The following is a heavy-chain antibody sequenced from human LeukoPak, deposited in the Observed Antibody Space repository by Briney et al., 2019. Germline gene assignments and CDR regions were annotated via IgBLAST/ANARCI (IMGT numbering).Heavy chain of an antibody. D-gene: IGHD1-26*01. Sequence: QSGGSLRLSCAASGFTFRSYAMSWVRQAPGKGLEWVSGVSSDGGSTYYADSVKGRFTISRDNSKNTVYLQLNSLRTEDTAVYYCANRVGASRVDYWGQGTLVTVSS. CDR3: ANRVGASRVDY. V-gene: IGHV3-23*01. J-gene: IGHJ4*02. CDR1: GFTFRSYA. CDR2: VSSDGGST.